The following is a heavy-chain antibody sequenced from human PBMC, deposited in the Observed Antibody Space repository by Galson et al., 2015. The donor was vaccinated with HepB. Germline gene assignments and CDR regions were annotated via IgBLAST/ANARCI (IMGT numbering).Heavy chain of an antibody. V-gene: IGHV4-34*01. CDR3: ARGGGSYYTDY. CDR1: GGSFSGYY. J-gene: IGHJ4*02. D-gene: IGHD1-26*01. CDR2: INHSGST. Sequence: LSLTCAVYGGSFSGYYWSWIRQPPGKGLEWIGEINHSGSTNYNPSLKSRVTISVDTSKNQFSLKLSSVTASDTAAYYCARGGGSYYTDYWGQGTLVTVSS.